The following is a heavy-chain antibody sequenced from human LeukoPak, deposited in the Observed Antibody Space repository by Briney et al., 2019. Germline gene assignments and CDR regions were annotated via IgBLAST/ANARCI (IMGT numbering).Heavy chain of an antibody. D-gene: IGHD5-12*01. CDR2: MNSDGSST. V-gene: IGHV3-74*01. CDR1: GYTFSSYW. J-gene: IGHJ4*02. CDR3: AKESDSGYDLDY. Sequence: LSGGSLRLSCAASGYTFSSYWMHWVRQAPGKGLVWVSRMNSDGSSTTYADSVKGRFTISRDNSKNSLYLQMNSLRAEDTAVYYCAKESDSGYDLDYWGQGTLVTVSS.